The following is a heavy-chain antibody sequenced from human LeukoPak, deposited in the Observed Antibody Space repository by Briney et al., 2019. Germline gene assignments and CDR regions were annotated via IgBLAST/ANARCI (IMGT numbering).Heavy chain of an antibody. Sequence: PGGSPRLSCAASGFTFSNAWMSWVRQAPGKGLEWVGRIKSTPDGGTTDYAAPVKGRFTISRDDSENILYLQMNSLKTEDTAVYYCTTYVCSGGSCYYFDYWGPGTLVTVSS. J-gene: IGHJ4*02. CDR2: IKSTPDGGTT. V-gene: IGHV3-15*01. CDR1: GFTFSNAW. CDR3: TTYVCSGGSCYYFDY. D-gene: IGHD2-15*01.